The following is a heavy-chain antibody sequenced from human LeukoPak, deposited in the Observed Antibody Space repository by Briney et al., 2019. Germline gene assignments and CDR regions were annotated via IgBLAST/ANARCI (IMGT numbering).Heavy chain of an antibody. J-gene: IGHJ4*02. CDR3: ARGAPWGAAETSPAFDY. Sequence: SETLSLTCTVSGVSISSGGYYWSWIRQHPGKGLEWIGYIYYSGSTCYNPSLKSRVTISVDTSKNQFSLKLSSVTAADTAVYYCARGAPWGAAETSPAFDYWGQGTLVTVSS. V-gene: IGHV4-31*03. CDR1: GVSISSGGYY. D-gene: IGHD6-13*01. CDR2: IYYSGST.